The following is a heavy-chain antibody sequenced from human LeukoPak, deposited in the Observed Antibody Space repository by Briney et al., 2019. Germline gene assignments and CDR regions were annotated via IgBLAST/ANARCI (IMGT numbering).Heavy chain of an antibody. Sequence: SETLSLTCTVSGGSISSGGYYWSWIRQHPGKGLEWIGYIYYSGSTYYNPSLKSRVTISVDTSKNQFSLKLSSVTAADTAVYYCARDRYYGVDYYYGMDVWGQGTTVTVSS. CDR2: IYYSGST. CDR3: ARDRYYGVDYYYGMDV. D-gene: IGHD4-17*01. CDR1: GGSISSGGYY. V-gene: IGHV4-31*03. J-gene: IGHJ6*02.